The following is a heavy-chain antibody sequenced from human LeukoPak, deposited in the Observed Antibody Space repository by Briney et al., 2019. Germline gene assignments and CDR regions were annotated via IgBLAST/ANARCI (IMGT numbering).Heavy chain of an antibody. V-gene: IGHV4-4*07. CDR3: ARDYCSGGSCYPFDY. D-gene: IGHD2-15*01. Sequence: PSETLSLTCTVSGGSISSYYWSWIRQPAGKGLEWIWRIYTSGSTNYNPSLKSRVTMSVDTSKNQFSLKLSSVTAADTAVYYCARDYCSGGSCYPFDYWGQGTLVTVSS. CDR1: GGSISSYY. CDR2: IYTSGST. J-gene: IGHJ4*02.